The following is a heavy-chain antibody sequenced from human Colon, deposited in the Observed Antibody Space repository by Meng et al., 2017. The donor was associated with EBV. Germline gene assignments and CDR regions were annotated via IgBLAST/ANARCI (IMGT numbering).Heavy chain of an antibody. CDR2: ISGSGGST. Sequence: VQLGESGGGVVQPGTSVRLSRGASGFTFRSYAMNWVRQAPGKGLEWVSSISGSGGSTYYSDSVKGRFTISRDNSKNTLYLQMNSLRAEDTAVYYCAPRKDYGAPWGQGTLVTVSS. CDR3: APRKDYGAP. CDR1: GFTFRSYA. J-gene: IGHJ5*02. D-gene: IGHD4-17*01. V-gene: IGHV3-23*04.